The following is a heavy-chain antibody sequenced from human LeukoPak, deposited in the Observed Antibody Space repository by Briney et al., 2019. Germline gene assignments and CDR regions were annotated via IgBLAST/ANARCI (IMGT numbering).Heavy chain of an antibody. CDR1: GYTFTTYG. D-gene: IGHD3-3*01. V-gene: IGHV1-18*01. J-gene: IGHJ4*02. CDR2: INANNGDT. Sequence: ASVKVSCKASGYTFTTYGISWVRQAPGQGLEWMGWINANNGDTHYAQKLQGRITMTTDTSTSTVYMELRSLRSDDTAVDYCTRDFVLLTSYDVFENWGQGTLVTVSS. CDR3: TRDFVLLTSYDVFEN.